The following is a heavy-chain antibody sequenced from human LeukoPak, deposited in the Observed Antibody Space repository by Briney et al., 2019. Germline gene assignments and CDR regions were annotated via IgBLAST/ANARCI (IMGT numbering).Heavy chain of an antibody. V-gene: IGHV3-53*01. CDR2: IYSGGST. CDR3: ARDYRSTFDY. J-gene: IGHJ4*02. CDR1: GGSISSYY. D-gene: IGHD1-26*01. Sequence: ETLSLTCTVSGGSISSYYWSWIRQPPGKGLEWVSVIYSGGSTYYADSVKGRFTISRDNAKNSLYLQMNSLRAEDTAVYYCARDYRSTFDYWGQGTLVTVSS.